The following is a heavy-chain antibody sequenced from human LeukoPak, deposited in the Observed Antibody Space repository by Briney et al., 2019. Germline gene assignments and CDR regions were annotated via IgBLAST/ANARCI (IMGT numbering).Heavy chain of an antibody. CDR1: GFTVSSNS. CDR2: LYSGGNT. D-gene: IGHD3-10*01. Sequence: GGSLRLSCAASGFTVSSNSMSWVRQAPGKGLEWVPVLYSGGNTYYADSVKGRFTISRDNSKNTLYLQMNSLRTEDTAVYYCARDGSYYDFDFWGQGTLVTVSS. J-gene: IGHJ4*02. V-gene: IGHV3-53*01. CDR3: ARDGSYYDFDF.